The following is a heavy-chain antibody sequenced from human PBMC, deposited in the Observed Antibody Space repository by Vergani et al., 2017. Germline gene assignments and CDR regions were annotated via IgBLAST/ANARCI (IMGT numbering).Heavy chain of an antibody. CDR1: GGSISSGGYS. D-gene: IGHD3-9*01. J-gene: IGHJ5*02. Sequence: QLQLQESGSGLVKPSQTLSLTCAVSGGSISSGGYSWSWIRQPPGKGLEWIGYIYHSGSTYYNPSLKSRVTISVDRSKNQFSLKLSSVTAADTAVYYCARDSPKYYDILTGDNWFDPWGQGTLVTVSS. CDR2: IYHSGST. CDR3: ARDSPKYYDILTGDNWFDP. V-gene: IGHV4-30-2*01.